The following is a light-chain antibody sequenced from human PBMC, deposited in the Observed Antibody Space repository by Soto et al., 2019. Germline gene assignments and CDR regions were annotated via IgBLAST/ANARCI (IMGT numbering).Light chain of an antibody. CDR2: QTS. V-gene: IGKV3-11*01. CDR1: QYINTR. CDR3: HQRQSWPRT. J-gene: IGKJ1*01. Sequence: EIVLTQSPATLSSFPGDRVTLSCRASQYINTRLAWYQHRRGQAPRLLIYQTSLRAAGIPARFSASGSGTDFTLTISDVQPEDFALYYCHQRQSWPRTFGQGTKVDI.